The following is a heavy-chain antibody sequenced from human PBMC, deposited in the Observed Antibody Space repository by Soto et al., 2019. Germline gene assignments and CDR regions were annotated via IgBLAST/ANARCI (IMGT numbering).Heavy chain of an antibody. CDR2: IWYDGSNK. CDR1: GFTFSSYG. CDR3: ARDRYGDYSLWYFDL. D-gene: IGHD4-17*01. V-gene: IGHV3-33*01. J-gene: IGHJ2*01. Sequence: QVQLVESGGGVVQPGRSLSLSCAASGFTFSSYGMHWVRQAPGKGLEWVAVIWYDGSNKYYADSVKGRFTISRDNSKNTLYLQMNSLRAEDTAVYYCARDRYGDYSLWYFDLWGRGTLVTVSS.